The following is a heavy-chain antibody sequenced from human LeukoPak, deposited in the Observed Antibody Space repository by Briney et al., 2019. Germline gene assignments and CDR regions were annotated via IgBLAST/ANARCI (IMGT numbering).Heavy chain of an antibody. Sequence: ASVRVSCKPSGYTFSSFGINWVRQAPGQGLEWMGWISGNNDNPNYGQKFQGRFAVTTDSSTTTAYMELRNLTFDDTAVYYCARDGTSTDDYWGQGTLVTVSS. J-gene: IGHJ4*02. CDR3: ARDGTSTDDY. D-gene: IGHD2-2*01. CDR2: ISGNNDNP. CDR1: GYTFSSFG. V-gene: IGHV1-18*01.